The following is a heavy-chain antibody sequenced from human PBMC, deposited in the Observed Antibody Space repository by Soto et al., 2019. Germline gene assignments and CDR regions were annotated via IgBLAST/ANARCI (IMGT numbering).Heavy chain of an antibody. J-gene: IGHJ4*02. CDR3: VKERSGHSYADS. V-gene: IGHV3-74*01. CDR1: GYTFSHYW. Sequence: GGSLRLSCAASGYTFSHYWMHWVRQAPGKGLVWVSRVNPDGTITTYADSVKGRFTISRDNAKNTLYLQMNSLGVEDSAVYYCVKERSGHSYADSWGQGTLVTVSS. CDR2: VNPDGTIT. D-gene: IGHD5-18*01.